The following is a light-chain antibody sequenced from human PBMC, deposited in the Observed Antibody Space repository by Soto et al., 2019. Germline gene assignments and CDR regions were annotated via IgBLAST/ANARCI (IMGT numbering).Light chain of an antibody. CDR3: QEYNTWPWT. CDR1: QSVSSSN. J-gene: IGKJ1*01. V-gene: IGKV3-15*01. Sequence: EIVLTQSPGTLSLSPGERATLSCRASQSVSSSNLAWYQQKLGQAPRVLIFGASTRATGIPARFSGSGSGTEFSLTINSLQSEDFAVYYCQEYNTWPWTFGQGTKVDI. CDR2: GAS.